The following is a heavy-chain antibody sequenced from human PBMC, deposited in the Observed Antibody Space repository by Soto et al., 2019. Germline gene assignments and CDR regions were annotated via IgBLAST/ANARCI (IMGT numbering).Heavy chain of an antibody. V-gene: IGHV4-59*12. CDR2: IYYRASP. D-gene: IGHD6-13*01. Sequence: QVQLQESGPGLVKPSETLSLTCTVSGGSISTYYWSWIRQPPGKGLEWIGYIYYRASPNYNPSLKSRATISVDTSKNQFSLKLSSVTATDTAVYYCAGDLGSSWYYGYRGQGTVVTVSS. J-gene: IGHJ4*02. CDR1: GGSISTYY. CDR3: AGDLGSSWYYGY.